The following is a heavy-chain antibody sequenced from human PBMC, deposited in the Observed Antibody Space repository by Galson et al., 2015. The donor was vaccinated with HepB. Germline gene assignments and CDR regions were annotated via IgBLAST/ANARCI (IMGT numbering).Heavy chain of an antibody. D-gene: IGHD2-2*01. J-gene: IGHJ4*02. CDR2: ISSSSSYI. CDR3: ARDRRYCSSTSCYLEGPVADY. V-gene: IGHV3-21*01. Sequence: SLRLSCAASGFTFSSYSMNWVRQAPGKGLEWVSSISSSSSYIYYADSVKGRFTISRDNAKNSLYLQMNSLRAEDTAVYYCARDRRYCSSTSCYLEGPVADYWGQGTLVTVSS. CDR1: GFTFSSYS.